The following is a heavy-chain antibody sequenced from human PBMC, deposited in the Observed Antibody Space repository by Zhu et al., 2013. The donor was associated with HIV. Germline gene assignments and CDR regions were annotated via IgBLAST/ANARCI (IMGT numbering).Heavy chain of an antibody. CDR2: ISPYDGNT. CDR3: ARGGYCSGSICYDY. D-gene: IGHD2-15*01. Sequence: QVHLVQSGAEVKKPGASVKVSCKTSGYTFSRFTISWVRQAPGQGLEWIGWISPYDGNTKYEQKLQGRVTMTTDTSTSTAYMDLRSLRSDDTAVYFCARGGYCSGSICYDYWGQGTLVTVSS. J-gene: IGHJ4*02. V-gene: IGHV1-18*04. CDR1: GYTFSRFT.